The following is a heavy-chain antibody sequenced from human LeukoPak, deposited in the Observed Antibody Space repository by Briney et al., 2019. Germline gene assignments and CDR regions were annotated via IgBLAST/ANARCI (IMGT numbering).Heavy chain of an antibody. CDR1: GYSISSGYY. CDR2: IYHSGST. J-gene: IGHJ4*02. V-gene: IGHV4-38-2*01. CDR3: ARLMAARSALDY. D-gene: IGHD6-6*01. Sequence: SETLSLTCAVSGYSISSGYYWGRIRQPPGKGLEWIGSIYHSGSTYYNPSLKSRVTISVDSSKNQFSLKLSSVTAADTAVYYCARLMAARSALDYWGQGTLVTVSS.